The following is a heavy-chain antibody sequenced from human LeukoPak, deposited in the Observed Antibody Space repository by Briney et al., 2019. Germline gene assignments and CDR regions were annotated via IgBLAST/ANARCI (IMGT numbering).Heavy chain of an antibody. CDR3: ARGQQLVTSYYYYYMDV. CDR2: IYTSGST. D-gene: IGHD6-13*01. Sequence: SETLSLTCTVSGGSISSYYWSWIRRPAGKGLEWIGRIYTSGSTNYNPSLKSRVTMSVDTSKNQFSLKLSSVTAADTAVYYCARGQQLVTSYYYYYMDVWGKGTTVTVSS. V-gene: IGHV4-4*07. J-gene: IGHJ6*03. CDR1: GGSISSYY.